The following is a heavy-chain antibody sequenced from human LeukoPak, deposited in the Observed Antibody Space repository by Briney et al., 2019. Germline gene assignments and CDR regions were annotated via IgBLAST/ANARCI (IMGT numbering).Heavy chain of an antibody. CDR1: GFIMSNNY. D-gene: IGHD2-21*02. CDR2: IYDGGIT. V-gene: IGHV3-66*01. Sequence: GESLRLSCAASGFIMSNNYMSWVRQAPGKGPEWVSVIYDGGITYYTDSVKGRFTISRDDSTHTLHLQMNSLRAEDTAVYYCARDRGAWGDWSGMDVWGQGTTVTVSS. CDR3: ARDRGAWGDWSGMDV. J-gene: IGHJ6*02.